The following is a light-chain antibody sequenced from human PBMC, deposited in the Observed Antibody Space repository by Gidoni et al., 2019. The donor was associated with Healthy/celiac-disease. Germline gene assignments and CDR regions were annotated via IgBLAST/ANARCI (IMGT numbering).Light chain of an antibody. J-gene: IGKJ4*01. CDR3: QQYNDLPPLT. V-gene: IGKV3-15*01. CDR1: QSVSSN. CDR2: GAS. Sequence: EIVMTQSPATLSMSPGERATLSCRASQSVSSNLAWYQQKPGQAPRLLIFGASTRATGIPARFSCSWSGTDFTLTISSLQSEDFAVYYCQQYNDLPPLTFGGGTKVEIK.